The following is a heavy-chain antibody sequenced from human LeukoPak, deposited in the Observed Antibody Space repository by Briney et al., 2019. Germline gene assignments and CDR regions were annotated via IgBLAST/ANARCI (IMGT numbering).Heavy chain of an antibody. CDR1: GFSFSSYW. V-gene: IGHV3-7*01. CDR3: VRDLAGPPQEAFDI. CDR2: IKQDGSEK. J-gene: IGHJ3*02. Sequence: GGPLRLSCAASGFSFSSYWMSWVRQAPGKGLEWVANIKQDGSEKYYVDSVKGRFTISRDNAQNSLYLQMNSLRAEDTAVYYCVRDLAGPPQEAFDIWGQGTVVTVSS.